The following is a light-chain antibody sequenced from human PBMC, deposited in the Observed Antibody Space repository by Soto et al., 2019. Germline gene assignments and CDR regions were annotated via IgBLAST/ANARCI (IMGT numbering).Light chain of an antibody. CDR3: QQYNNWWT. J-gene: IGKJ1*01. CDR2: GAS. Sequence: EIVLTQSPGTLSLSPGERATLSCRASQTVTRNYLAWHQQKPGQTPRLLVYGASSRATGIPDRFSGSGSGTDFTLTISSLQSEDFGVYYCQQYNNWWTFGQGTKVEI. CDR1: QTVTRNY. V-gene: IGKV3-20*01.